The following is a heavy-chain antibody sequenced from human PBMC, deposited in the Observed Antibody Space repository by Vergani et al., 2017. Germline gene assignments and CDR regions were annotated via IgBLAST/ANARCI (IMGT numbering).Heavy chain of an antibody. J-gene: IGHJ5*02. D-gene: IGHD6-13*01. CDR3: ARDWLAAAGGGGWFDP. CDR1: GASIRSSNYY. Sequence: QLQLQESGPGLVKPSATLSLPCSVSGASIRSSNYYWGWIRQPPGKGLEWIASIFYSGSTYYNPSLKSRVTISVDTSKNQFSLKLSSVTAADTAVYYCARDWLAAAGGGGWFDPWGQGTLVTVSS. CDR2: IFYSGST. V-gene: IGHV4-39*02.